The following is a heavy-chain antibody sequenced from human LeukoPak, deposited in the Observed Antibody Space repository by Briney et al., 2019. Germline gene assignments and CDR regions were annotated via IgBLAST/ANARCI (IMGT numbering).Heavy chain of an antibody. Sequence: PSQTLSLTCAVSGGSISSGGYSWSWIRQPPGKGLEWIGYIYHSGSTYYNPSHKSRVTISVDRSKNQFSLKLSSVTAADTAVYYCARGPFGEGDAFDIWGQGTMVTVSS. D-gene: IGHD3-10*01. CDR2: IYHSGST. CDR1: GGSISSGGYS. J-gene: IGHJ3*02. V-gene: IGHV4-30-2*01. CDR3: ARGPFGEGDAFDI.